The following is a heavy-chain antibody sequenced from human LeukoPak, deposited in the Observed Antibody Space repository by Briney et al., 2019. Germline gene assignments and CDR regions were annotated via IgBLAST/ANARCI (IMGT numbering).Heavy chain of an antibody. Sequence: EASVKVSCKASGYTFTGYYMHWVRQAPGQGLEWMGWINPNSGGTNYAQKFQGRVTMTRDTSISTAYMELSSLRSEDTAVYYCARDYGHSWNAPPSDYWGQGTLVTVSS. CDR1: GYTFTGYY. V-gene: IGHV1-2*02. CDR3: ARDYGHSWNAPPSDY. J-gene: IGHJ4*02. D-gene: IGHD1-1*01. CDR2: INPNSGGT.